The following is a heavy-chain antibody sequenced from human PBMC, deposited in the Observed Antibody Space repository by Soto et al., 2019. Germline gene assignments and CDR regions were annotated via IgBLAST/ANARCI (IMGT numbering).Heavy chain of an antibody. CDR2: IRTSVGDT. D-gene: IGHD4-17*01. Sequence: PGGSLRLSCAASGFTFSSYAMNWVRQAPGKGLEWVYTIRTSVGDTYYASSVKVRFTISRENSNSTVYLHLNSLRAEDTAIYYCAKDPTYDYGYFDXWGQGTLVTVSX. V-gene: IGHV3-23*01. J-gene: IGHJ4*02. CDR3: AKDPTYDYGYFDX. CDR1: GFTFSSYA.